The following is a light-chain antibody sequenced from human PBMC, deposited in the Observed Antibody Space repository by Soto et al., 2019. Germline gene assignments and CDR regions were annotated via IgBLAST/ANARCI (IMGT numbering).Light chain of an antibody. CDR2: EVN. CDR3: SSYSTPSTLV. Sequence: QSALTQPASVSGSPGQSVAISCTGASSDVGGYDYVSWYQQHPGKAPKLILYEVNNRPSGVSNHFSGSKSGNTASLIISVLQADDEADYYCSSYSTPSTLVFGSGTKLTVL. V-gene: IGLV2-14*01. J-gene: IGLJ1*01. CDR1: SSDVGGYDY.